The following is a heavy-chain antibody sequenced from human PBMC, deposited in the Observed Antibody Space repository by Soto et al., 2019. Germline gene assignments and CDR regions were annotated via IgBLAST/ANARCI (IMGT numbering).Heavy chain of an antibody. CDR3: ARAPRTTVTSLNWYFDL. CDR1: GGSISSYY. CDR2: IYYSGST. V-gene: IGHV4-59*08. D-gene: IGHD4-17*01. Sequence: SETLSLTCTVSGGSISSYYWSWIRQPPGKGLEWIGYIYYSGSTNYNPSLKSRVTISVDTSKNQFSLKLSSVTAADTAVYYCARAPRTTVTSLNWYFDLWGRGTLVTVSS. J-gene: IGHJ2*01.